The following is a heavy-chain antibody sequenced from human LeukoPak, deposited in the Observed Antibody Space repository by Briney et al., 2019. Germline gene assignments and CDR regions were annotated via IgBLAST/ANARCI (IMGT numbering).Heavy chain of an antibody. D-gene: IGHD3-22*01. CDR2: INHSGST. V-gene: IGHV4-34*01. CDR1: GGSFSGYY. Sequence: SETLSLTCAVYGGSFSGYYWSWIRQPPGKGLEWIGEINHSGSTSYNPSLKSRVTISVDTSKNQFSLKLSSVTAADTAVYYCASSRYYYDSSGLDYWGQGTLVTVSS. J-gene: IGHJ4*02. CDR3: ASSRYYYDSSGLDY.